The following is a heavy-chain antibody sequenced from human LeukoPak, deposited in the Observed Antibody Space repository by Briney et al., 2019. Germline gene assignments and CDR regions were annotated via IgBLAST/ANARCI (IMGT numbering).Heavy chain of an antibody. J-gene: IGHJ6*02. CDR2: IVVGSGNT. V-gene: IGHV1-58*01. Sequence: TSVKVSCKASGFTLTSSAVQWVRQARGQRLEWIGWIVVGSGNTNYAQKFQERVTITRDMSTSTAYMELSSLRSEDTAVYYCAADWRVGATPPYYYYGMDVWGQGTTVTVSS. D-gene: IGHD1-26*01. CDR1: GFTLTSSA. CDR3: AADWRVGATPPYYYYGMDV.